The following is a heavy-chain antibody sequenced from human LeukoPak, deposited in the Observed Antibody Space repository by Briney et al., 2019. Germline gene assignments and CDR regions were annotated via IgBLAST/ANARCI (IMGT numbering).Heavy chain of an antibody. J-gene: IGHJ6*02. CDR1: GGSISSSRHY. V-gene: IGHV4-39*07. CDR3: ARATGVPIYYYGMDV. CDR2: IHYTGST. D-gene: IGHD7-27*01. Sequence: SETLSLTCTVSGGSISSSRHYWGWIRQPPGKGLEWIGSIHYTGSTYYNPSLKSRVTMSVDTSKNQFSLRLSSVTAADTAVFYCARATGVPIYYYGMDVWGQGTTVTVSS.